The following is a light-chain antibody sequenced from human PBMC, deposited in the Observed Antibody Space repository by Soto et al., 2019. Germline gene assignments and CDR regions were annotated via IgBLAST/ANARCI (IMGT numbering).Light chain of an antibody. V-gene: IGKV3-20*01. J-gene: IGKJ4*01. CDR3: QQYASSPPLT. CDR2: GAS. CDR1: QSVSSSY. Sequence: EIVLTQSPGTLSLSPGERATLSCRASQSVSSSYLAWYQQKPGQAPRLLIYGASSRATGIPDRFGGSGSGTDFTLSIIRLEPEDFAVDYCQQYASSPPLTFGGGTK.